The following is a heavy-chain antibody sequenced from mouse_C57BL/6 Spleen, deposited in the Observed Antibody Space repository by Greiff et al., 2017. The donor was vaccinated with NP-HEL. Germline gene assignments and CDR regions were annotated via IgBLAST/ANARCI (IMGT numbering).Heavy chain of an antibody. D-gene: IGHD2-5*01. CDR2: ISSGGDYI. V-gene: IGHV5-9-1*02. J-gene: IGHJ4*01. CDR1: GFTFSSYA. Sequence: EVKLVESGAGLVKPGGSLKLSCAASGFTFSSYAMSWVRQTPEKRLEWVAYISSGGDYIYYADTVKGRFTISRDNARNTLYLQMSSLKSEDTAMYYCTRDRDYSNFYYAMDYWGQGTSVTVSS. CDR3: TRDRDYSNFYYAMDY.